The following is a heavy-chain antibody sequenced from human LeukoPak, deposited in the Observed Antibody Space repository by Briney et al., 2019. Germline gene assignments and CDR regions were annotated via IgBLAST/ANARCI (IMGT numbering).Heavy chain of an antibody. D-gene: IGHD3-22*01. V-gene: IGHV4-39*07. J-gene: IGHJ4*02. CDR1: GGSISSSSYY. CDR2: IYYSGST. CDR3: ARQFYYYDSAGFDY. Sequence: SETLSLTCTVSGGSISSSSYYWGWIRQPPGKGLEWIGSIYYSGSTNYDPSLKSRVTISVDTSKNQFSLKLSSVTAADTAVYYCARQFYYYDSAGFDYWGQGTLVTVSS.